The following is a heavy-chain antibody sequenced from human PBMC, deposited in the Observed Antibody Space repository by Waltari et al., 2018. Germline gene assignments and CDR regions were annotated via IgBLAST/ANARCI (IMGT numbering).Heavy chain of an antibody. D-gene: IGHD2-21*01. CDR1: GYSISRGYY. Sequence: QVQLQESGPGLVKPSETLSLTCAVSGYSISRGYYWGWIRQPPGKGLEWIGSIYHSGSTYYNPSLKSRVTISVDTSKNQFSLKLSSVTAADTAVYYCARSIVGALDYWGQGTLVTVSS. J-gene: IGHJ4*02. V-gene: IGHV4-38-2*01. CDR3: ARSIVGALDY. CDR2: IYHSGST.